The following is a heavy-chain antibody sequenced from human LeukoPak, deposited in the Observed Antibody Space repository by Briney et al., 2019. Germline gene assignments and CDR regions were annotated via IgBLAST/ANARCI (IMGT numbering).Heavy chain of an antibody. CDR1: GVSISSSSYY. V-gene: IGHV4-39*01. J-gene: IGHJ3*02. CDR2: IYYSGST. D-gene: IGHD1-26*01. CDR3: ARQLGGSYPRGFAFDI. Sequence: PSETLSLTCTVSGVSISSSSYYWGWVRQPPGKGLEWIVSIYYSGSTYYNPSLKSRVTISVDTSKNQFSLKLSSVPAADTAVYYCARQLGGSYPRGFAFDIWGQGTMVTVSS.